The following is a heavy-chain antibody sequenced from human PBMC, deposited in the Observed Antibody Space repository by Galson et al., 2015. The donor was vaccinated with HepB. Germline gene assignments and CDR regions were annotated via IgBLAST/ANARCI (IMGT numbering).Heavy chain of an antibody. D-gene: IGHD3-22*01. J-gene: IGHJ4*02. CDR2: ISSSSSYI. CDR1: GFTFSSYS. CDR3: ARGSVYYYDSSGYFSPGDYFGY. Sequence: SLRLSCAASGFTFSSYSMNWVRQAPGKGLEWVSSISSSSSYIYYADSVKGRFTISRDNAKNSLYLQMNSLRAEDTAVYYCARGSVYYYDSSGYFSPGDYFGYWGQGTLVTVSS. V-gene: IGHV3-21*01.